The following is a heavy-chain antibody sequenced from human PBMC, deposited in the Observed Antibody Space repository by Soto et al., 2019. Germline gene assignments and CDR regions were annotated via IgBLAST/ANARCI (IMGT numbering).Heavy chain of an antibody. CDR1: GYTFLNYA. Sequence: GSLRLSCAASGYTFLNYAMYWVRQAPGKGLEWVSGSGYGGGATYYADFVKGRFTISRDSSKNTLYLQMNSLRVEDTAIYYCAKTTGYSTGGADYWGQGTLVTVSS. CDR2: SGYGGGAT. V-gene: IGHV3-23*01. CDR3: AKTTGYSTGGADY. J-gene: IGHJ4*02. D-gene: IGHD6-19*01.